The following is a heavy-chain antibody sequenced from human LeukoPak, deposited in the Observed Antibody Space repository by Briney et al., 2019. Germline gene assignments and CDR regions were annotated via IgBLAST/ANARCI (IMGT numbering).Heavy chain of an antibody. CDR2: ISGSGGST. CDR1: GFTFSSYA. V-gene: IGHV3-23*01. Sequence: PGGSLRLSCAASGFTFSSYAMSWVRQAPGKGLEWVSAISGSGGSTYYADSVKGRFNIYRDNSTNPLYLQMNSLRAEDTAVYYCAKVLGGGSSSPPDYWGQGTLVPVSS. CDR3: AKVLGGGSSSPPDY. J-gene: IGHJ4*02. D-gene: IGHD6-6*01.